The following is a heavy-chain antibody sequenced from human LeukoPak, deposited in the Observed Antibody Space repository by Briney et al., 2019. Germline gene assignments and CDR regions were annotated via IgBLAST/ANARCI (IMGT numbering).Heavy chain of an antibody. CDR1: GFTFSSHD. CDR3: VRDMTARSWHVFDS. D-gene: IGHD6-13*01. CDR2: ITTSSDDT. J-gene: IGHJ4*02. Sequence: GGSLRLSCAASGFTFSSHDMDWVRQAPGKGLEWISHITTSSDDTHYADSVKGRFIISRDNVKDSLYLQMNSLRAEDTAVYYCVRDMTARSWHVFDSWGRGTLVTVSS. V-gene: IGHV3-48*03.